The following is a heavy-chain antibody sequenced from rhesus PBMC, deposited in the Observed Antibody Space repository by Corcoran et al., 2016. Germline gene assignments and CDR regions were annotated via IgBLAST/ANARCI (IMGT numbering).Heavy chain of an antibody. CDR1: GGSLRSGTW. D-gene: IGHD1-1*01. V-gene: IGHV4-65*01. Sequence: VQLRESGPGLVTPSETLSLPCAVSGGSLRSGTWGSWVRQPPGKGQGWIGYSSGSSGSTDDNTSIKRRVTMSTDTSNNHFALKLSLVTAADTAVEYGARVAENLNHGDGLESWGQGVVVTVAS. CDR3: ARVAENLNHGDGLES. J-gene: IGHJ6*01. CDR2: SSGSSGST.